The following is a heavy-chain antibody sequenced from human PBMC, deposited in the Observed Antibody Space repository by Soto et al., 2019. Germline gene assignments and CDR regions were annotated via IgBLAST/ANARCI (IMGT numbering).Heavy chain of an antibody. D-gene: IGHD2-15*01. CDR2: IIPIFGTA. CDR1: GGTFSSYA. CDR3: ARLCSGGSCYSDGDYYYYYGMDV. Sequence: SVKVSCKASGGTFSSYAISWVRQAPGQGLEWMGGIIPIFGTANYAQKFQGRVTITADESTSTAYMELSSLRSEDTAVYYCARLCSGGSCYSDGDYYYYYGMDVWGQGTTVTV. J-gene: IGHJ6*02. V-gene: IGHV1-69*13.